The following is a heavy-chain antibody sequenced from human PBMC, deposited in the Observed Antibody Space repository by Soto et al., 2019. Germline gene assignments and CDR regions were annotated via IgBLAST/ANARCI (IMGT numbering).Heavy chain of an antibody. V-gene: IGHV3-23*01. CDR2: ISGSGETP. J-gene: IGHJ5*02. CDR3: GKVRGITMVRGVLRAFYP. Sequence: GGSLRLSCAASGFTFSNYPMSWVRQAPGKGLEWVSGISGSGETPYYADSVKGRFTISRDNYKNMLYLQMNSLRAEDTAVYYCGKVRGITMVRGVLRAFYPWRQRNLVT. D-gene: IGHD3-10*01. CDR1: GFTFSNYP.